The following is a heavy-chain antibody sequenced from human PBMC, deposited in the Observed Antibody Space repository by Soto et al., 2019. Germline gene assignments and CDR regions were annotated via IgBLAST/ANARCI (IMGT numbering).Heavy chain of an antibody. Sequence: GGSLRLSCAASGFTVSSNYMSWVRQAPGKGLEWVSVIYSGGSTYYADSVKGRFTISRDNSKNTLYLQMNSLRAEDTAVYYCARDYYDFWSGYDDYYYYMDVWGKGTTVTVSS. V-gene: IGHV3-66*01. J-gene: IGHJ6*03. CDR1: GFTVSSNY. D-gene: IGHD3-3*01. CDR2: IYSGGST. CDR3: ARDYYDFWSGYDDYYYYMDV.